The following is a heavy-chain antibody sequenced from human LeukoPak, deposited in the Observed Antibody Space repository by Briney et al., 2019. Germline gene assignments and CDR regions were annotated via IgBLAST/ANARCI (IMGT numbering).Heavy chain of an antibody. CDR1: GFTFSSSD. V-gene: IGHV3-21*01. CDR3: ARAHNWKYGSFDF. CDR2: ISSSSSYI. D-gene: IGHD1-7*01. J-gene: IGHJ4*02. Sequence: GGSLRLSCAASGFTFSSSDMHWVRQAPGKGLEWVSCISSSSSYIYYADSVKGRFTISRDNAKNSLYLQMNSLRAEDTAVYYCARAHNWKYGSFDFWGQGTLVTVSS.